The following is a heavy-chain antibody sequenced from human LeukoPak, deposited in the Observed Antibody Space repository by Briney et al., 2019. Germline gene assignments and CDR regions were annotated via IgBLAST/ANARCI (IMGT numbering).Heavy chain of an antibody. CDR3: ARVFHD. CDR2: IYTSGTT. CDR1: RGSISSDY. Sequence: SETLSLTCTVSRGSISSDYWSWIRQPAGKGLEWIGLIYTSGTTNYNPSLKSRVTMSLDTSKNQFSLKLNSVTATDTAVYYCARVFHDWGQGTMVTVSS. V-gene: IGHV4-4*07. J-gene: IGHJ3*01.